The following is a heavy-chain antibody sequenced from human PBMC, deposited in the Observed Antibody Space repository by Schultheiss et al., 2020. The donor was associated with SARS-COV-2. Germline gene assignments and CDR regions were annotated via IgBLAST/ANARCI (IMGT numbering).Heavy chain of an antibody. CDR1: GGSISSGGYS. CDR3: ARHNTVTTAWFDY. V-gene: IGHV4-30-2*01. CDR2: IYHSGST. Sequence: SETLSLTCAVSGGSISSGGYSWSWIRQPPGKGLEWIGYIYHSGSTYYNPSLKSRVTISVDRSKNQFSLKLSSVTAADTAVYYCARHNTVTTAWFDYWGQGTLVTVSS. D-gene: IGHD4-17*01. J-gene: IGHJ4*02.